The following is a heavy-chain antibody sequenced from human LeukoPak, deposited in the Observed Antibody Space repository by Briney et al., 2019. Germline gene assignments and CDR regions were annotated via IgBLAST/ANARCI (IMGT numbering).Heavy chain of an antibody. J-gene: IGHJ4*02. V-gene: IGHV5-51*01. CDR1: GYSFTTYW. CDR2: IYPCDSDT. Sequence: GESLKISCKGSGYSFTTYWIGWVRQMPGKGLEWMGIIYPCDSDTRYSPSFQGQVTISVDKSITTAYLQWSTLKASDTAMYYCARDSPDGVLPNSHWLVSDYRGQGTPVTVSS. D-gene: IGHD6-19*01. CDR3: ARDSPDGVLPNSHWLVSDY.